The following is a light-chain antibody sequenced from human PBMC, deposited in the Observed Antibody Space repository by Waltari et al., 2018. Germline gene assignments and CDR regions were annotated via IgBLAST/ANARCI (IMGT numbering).Light chain of an antibody. CDR2: GAS. V-gene: IGKV3-20*01. J-gene: IGKJ1*01. CDR3: QQYGRSPWT. CDR1: QTITSSY. Sequence: EVVLTQSPGTLSLSVGERATLSCRASQTITSSYLAWYQQKPGQAPRLLMFGASSRATGIPDRFSGSGSGTDFTLTITRLEPEDFAVYYCQQYGRSPWTFGQGTKVEIK.